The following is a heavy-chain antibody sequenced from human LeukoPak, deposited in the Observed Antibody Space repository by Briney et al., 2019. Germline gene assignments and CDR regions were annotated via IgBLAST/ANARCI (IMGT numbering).Heavy chain of an antibody. Sequence: GGSLRLSCAASGFTFDDYALHWVRQAPGKGLEWVSGISWNSGSIGYADSVKGRFTISRDNAKNSLYLQMNSLRAEETALYYCAKDIGYSSSCFDYWGQGTLVTVSS. CDR2: ISWNSGSI. V-gene: IGHV3-9*01. CDR1: GFTFDDYA. D-gene: IGHD6-13*01. J-gene: IGHJ4*02. CDR3: AKDIGYSSSCFDY.